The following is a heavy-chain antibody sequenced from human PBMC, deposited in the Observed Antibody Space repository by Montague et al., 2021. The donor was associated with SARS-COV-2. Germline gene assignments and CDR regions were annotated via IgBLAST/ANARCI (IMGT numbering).Heavy chain of an antibody. D-gene: IGHD3-9*01. J-gene: IGHJ4*02. Sequence: SETLSLTCTVSGVSVTDYYWSWIRQPPGKGLEWVGDVLYNKGTNFNPSLKSRVTISVDTSTNQFSLRLTSVTAADTAFYHCVRHPHYDGLNGPPDFWDQGALVTVSS. CDR1: GVSVTDYY. CDR3: VRHPHYDGLNGPPDF. V-gene: IGHV4-59*08. CDR2: VLYNKGT.